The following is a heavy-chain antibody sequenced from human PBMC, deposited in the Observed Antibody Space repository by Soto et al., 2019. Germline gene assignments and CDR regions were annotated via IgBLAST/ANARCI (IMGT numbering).Heavy chain of an antibody. J-gene: IGHJ5*02. CDR1: GFTFSSHW. D-gene: IGHD2-2*01. CDR2: IKQDGSEK. Sequence: PGGALRLSCAASGFTFSSHWVSRVRQAPGKGLEWVANIKQDGSEKYYVDSVKGRFTISRDNAKNSLYLQMNSLRAEDTAVYYCARDQCISTSCYDNWFDPWGQGTLVTVSS. V-gene: IGHV3-7*01. CDR3: ARDQCISTSCYDNWFDP.